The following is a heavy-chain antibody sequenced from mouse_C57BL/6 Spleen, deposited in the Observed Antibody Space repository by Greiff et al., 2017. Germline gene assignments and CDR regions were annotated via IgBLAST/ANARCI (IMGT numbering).Heavy chain of an antibody. Sequence: VKLQESGPELVKPGASVKISCKASGYAFSSSWMNWVKQRPGKGLEWIGRIYPGDGDTNYNGKFKGKATLTADKSSSTAYMQLSSLTSEDSAVYFCARGTGTRGFDYWGQGTTLTVSS. CDR2: IYPGDGDT. V-gene: IGHV1-82*01. J-gene: IGHJ2*01. CDR1: GYAFSSSW. CDR3: ARGTGTRGFDY. D-gene: IGHD4-1*01.